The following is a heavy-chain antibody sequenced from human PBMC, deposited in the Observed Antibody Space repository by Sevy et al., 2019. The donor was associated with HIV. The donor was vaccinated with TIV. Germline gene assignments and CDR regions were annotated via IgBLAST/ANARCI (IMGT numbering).Heavy chain of an antibody. Sequence: ASVKVSCKASGYTFTNYGISWVRQAPGQGLEWMGWISAYNGNTNYAQKLQDTVTMTTDTSTSTAYMELRSLRSDDTAIYYCARDFVVGSSGPNWFDPWGQGTLVTVSS. CDR3: ARDFVVGSSGPNWFDP. D-gene: IGHD2-21*01. CDR2: ISAYNGNT. CDR1: GYTFTNYG. V-gene: IGHV1-18*01. J-gene: IGHJ5*02.